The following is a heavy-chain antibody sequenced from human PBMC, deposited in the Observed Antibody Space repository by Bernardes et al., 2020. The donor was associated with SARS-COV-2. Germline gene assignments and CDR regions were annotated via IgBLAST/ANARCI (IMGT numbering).Heavy chain of an antibody. V-gene: IGHV1-18*01. D-gene: IGHD2-21*01. CDR2: ISAYNGNT. CDR3: ARVGCGGDCYPNPRPYYYYGMDV. J-gene: IGHJ6*02. Sequence: ASVKVSCKASSYTLTKYGISWVRQAAGHGLEWMGWISAYNGNTYYAQKLQDRVTMTTDTSTSTAYLELRSLRSDDTAVYYCARVGCGGDCYPNPRPYYYYGMDVWGQGTTVTVSS. CDR1: SYTLTKYG.